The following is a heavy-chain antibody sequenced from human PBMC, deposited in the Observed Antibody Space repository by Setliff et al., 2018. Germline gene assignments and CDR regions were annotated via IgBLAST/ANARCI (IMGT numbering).Heavy chain of an antibody. J-gene: IGHJ6*02. D-gene: IGHD6-13*01. CDR1: NFPFSAAW. Sequence: GSLRLSCTTSNFPFSAAWMNWVRQAPGKGLEWVANIKQDGSEKYYVDSVKGRFTISRDNAKNSLYLQMNSLRAEDTAVYYCARDKGIAAAGTGYYYGMDVWGQGTTVTVSS. CDR3: ARDKGIAAAGTGYYYGMDV. CDR2: IKQDGSEK. V-gene: IGHV3-7*03.